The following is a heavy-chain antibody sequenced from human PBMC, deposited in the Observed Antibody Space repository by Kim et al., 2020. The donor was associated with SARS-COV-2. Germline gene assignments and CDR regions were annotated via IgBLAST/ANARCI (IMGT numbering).Heavy chain of an antibody. J-gene: IGHJ3*02. Sequence: YTPSLKSRVTISLDTSNNQFSLKLSSVTAADTAVYYCATILSSGWDAFDIWGQGTMVTVSS. CDR3: ATILSSGWDAFDI. D-gene: IGHD6-19*01. V-gene: IGHV4-59*01.